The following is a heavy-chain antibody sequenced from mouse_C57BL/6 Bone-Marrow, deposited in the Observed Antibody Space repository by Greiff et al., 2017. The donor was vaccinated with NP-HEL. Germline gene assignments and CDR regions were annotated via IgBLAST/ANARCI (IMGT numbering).Heavy chain of an antibody. CDR3: ARVGYYDYDGWYFDV. V-gene: IGHV5-16*01. D-gene: IGHD2-4*01. CDR2: INYDGSST. J-gene: IGHJ1*03. CDR1: GFTFSDYY. Sequence: EVKLMESEGGLVQPGSSMKLSCTASGFTFSDYYMAWVRQVPEKGLEWVANINYDGSSTYYLDSLKSRFIISRDNAKNILYLQMSSLKSEDTATYYCARVGYYDYDGWYFDVWGTGTTVTVSS.